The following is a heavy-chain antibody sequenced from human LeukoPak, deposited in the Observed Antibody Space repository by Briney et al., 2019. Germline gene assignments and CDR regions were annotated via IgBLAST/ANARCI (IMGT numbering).Heavy chain of an antibody. CDR3: ARAAVYSSGWYFDY. J-gene: IGHJ4*02. D-gene: IGHD6-19*01. Sequence: SETLSLTCTVSGGSICSYYWSWIRQPPGKGLEWIGYIYYSGSTNYNPSLKSRVTISVDTSKNQFSLKLSSVTAADTAVYYCARAAVYSSGWYFDYWGQGTLVTDSS. CDR1: GGSICSYY. CDR2: IYYSGST. V-gene: IGHV4-59*01.